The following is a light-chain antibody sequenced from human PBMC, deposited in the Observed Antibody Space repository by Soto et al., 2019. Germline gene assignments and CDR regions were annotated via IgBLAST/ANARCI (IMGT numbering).Light chain of an antibody. CDR3: LSYTSSNTRV. V-gene: IGLV2-14*01. Sequence: QSVLTQPASVSGSPGQSITISCTGTSSDVGGYRYVSWYQHHPGKAPKLMIYEVSNRPSGVSNRFSGSKSGNTASLTISGLQAEDEADYYCLSYTSSNTRVFGGGTQLPS. CDR1: SSDVGGYRY. J-gene: IGLJ2*01. CDR2: EVS.